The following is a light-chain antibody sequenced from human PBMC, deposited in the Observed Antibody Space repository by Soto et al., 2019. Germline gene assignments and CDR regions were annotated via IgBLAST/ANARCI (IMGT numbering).Light chain of an antibody. Sequence: EIVLTQSPGTLSLSPGERATLSCRASQSLSNSKLAWYQQKPGQAPRLLIFATSRRATDIPDRFSGSGSGTDFTLAIRRLEPEDFAVYYCHQFGYSPRTFGQGTKVDIK. CDR3: HQFGYSPRT. CDR1: QSLSNSK. J-gene: IGKJ1*01. V-gene: IGKV3-20*01. CDR2: ATS.